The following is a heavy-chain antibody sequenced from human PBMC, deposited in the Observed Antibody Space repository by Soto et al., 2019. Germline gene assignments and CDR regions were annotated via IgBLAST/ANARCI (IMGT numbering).Heavy chain of an antibody. J-gene: IGHJ4*02. D-gene: IGHD2-21*02. V-gene: IGHV1-18*01. Sequence: QVPLVQSGAEVKKPGASVKVSCKASGYTFLDYSISWVRQAPGQGLEWMGSINPYNGKTKSAQRFQGRITVTTDTSTRTAYLELRSLRSDDTAIYYCARRYGDPSSAAGFDYWGQGTLVTVSS. CDR1: GYTFLDYS. CDR2: INPYNGKT. CDR3: ARRYGDPSSAAGFDY.